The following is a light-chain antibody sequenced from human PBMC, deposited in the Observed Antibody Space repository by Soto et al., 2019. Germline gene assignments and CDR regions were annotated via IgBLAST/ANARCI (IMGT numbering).Light chain of an antibody. Sequence: QSALTQPASVSGPPGQSITLSCTGTSSDVGGYNYVSWYQQHPGKAPKLMIYDVNNRPSGVSNRFSGSKSGNTASLTISGLQAEDEADYYCSSYTSSSLYVFGTGTKLTVL. CDR1: SSDVGGYNY. CDR3: SSYTSSSLYV. CDR2: DVN. J-gene: IGLJ1*01. V-gene: IGLV2-14*01.